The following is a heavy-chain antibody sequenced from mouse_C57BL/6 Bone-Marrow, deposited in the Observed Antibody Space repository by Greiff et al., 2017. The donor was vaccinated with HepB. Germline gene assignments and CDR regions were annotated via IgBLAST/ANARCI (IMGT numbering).Heavy chain of an antibody. Sequence: EVNVVESGGGLVKPGGSLKLSCAASGFTFSDYGMHWVRQAPEKGLEWVAYISSGSSTIYYADTVKGRFTISRDNAKNTLFLQMTSLRSEDTAMYYCARTPDGYYLAWFAYWGQGTLVTVSA. J-gene: IGHJ3*01. CDR1: GFTFSDYG. V-gene: IGHV5-17*01. CDR2: ISSGSSTI. D-gene: IGHD2-3*01. CDR3: ARTPDGYYLAWFAY.